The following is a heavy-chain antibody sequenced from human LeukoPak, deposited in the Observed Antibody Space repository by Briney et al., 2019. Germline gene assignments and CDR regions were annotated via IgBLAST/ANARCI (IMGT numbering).Heavy chain of an antibody. CDR2: IIPIFGTA. CDR1: GGTFSSYA. J-gene: IGHJ4*02. V-gene: IGHV1-69*13. D-gene: IGHD3-10*01. CDR3: ARDKWITMVRGVSGY. Sequence: SVKVSCKASGGTFSSYAISWLRQAPGQGLEWKGGIIPIFGTANYAQKFQGRVTITADESTSTAYMELSSLRSEDTAVYYCARDKWITMVRGVSGYWGQGTLVTVSS.